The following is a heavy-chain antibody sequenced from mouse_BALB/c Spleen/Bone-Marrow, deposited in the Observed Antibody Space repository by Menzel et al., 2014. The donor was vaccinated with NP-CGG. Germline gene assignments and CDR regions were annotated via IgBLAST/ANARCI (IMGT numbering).Heavy chain of an antibody. CDR2: INPGSGSS. CDR3: ARSRGYDVGPFAF. V-gene: IGHV1-54*01. D-gene: IGHD2-2*01. J-gene: IGHJ3*01. Sequence: VKLMESGAELVRPGTSVKVSCKASGYAFTNYLIEWVRQRPGQGLEWIGVINPGSGSSNYNENFKGKATLTADRSSSTAYMLLSSLTSDDSAVYFCARSRGYDVGPFAFWGQGTLVTVSA. CDR1: GYAFTNYL.